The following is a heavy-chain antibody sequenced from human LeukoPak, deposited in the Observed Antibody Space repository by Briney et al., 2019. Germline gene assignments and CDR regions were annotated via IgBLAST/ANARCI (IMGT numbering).Heavy chain of an antibody. Sequence: GGSLRLSCAASVFTFSSYAMSWVRHSPEKGLECVSGISGAGGTTYYADSVKGRFTISRDNSKNTVYLQMNSLRAEDSAVYYCAKDLTPQPANAWFDPWGQGTLVTVSS. V-gene: IGHV3-23*01. CDR3: AKDLTPQPANAWFDP. CDR2: ISGAGGTT. CDR1: VFTFSSYA. J-gene: IGHJ5*02. D-gene: IGHD2-2*01.